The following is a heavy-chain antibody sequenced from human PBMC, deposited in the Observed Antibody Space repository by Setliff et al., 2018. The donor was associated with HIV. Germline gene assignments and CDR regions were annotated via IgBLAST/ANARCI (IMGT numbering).Heavy chain of an antibody. CDR2: INAGNGNT. CDR3: AREMIIPAADQYYFDY. Sequence: VASVKVSCKTSGYTFAKYTIHWVRQAPGQRLEWMGWINAGNGNTQYSQEFQGRVTISRDTSATSVYMEVTSLKSEDMAVYYCAREMIIPAADQYYFDYWGQGTLVTVSS. J-gene: IGHJ4*02. D-gene: IGHD6-13*01. CDR1: GYTFAKYT. V-gene: IGHV1-3*03.